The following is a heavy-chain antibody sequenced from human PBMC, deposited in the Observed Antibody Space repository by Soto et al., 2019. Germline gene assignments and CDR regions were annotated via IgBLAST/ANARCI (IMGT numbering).Heavy chain of an antibody. D-gene: IGHD2-2*01. Sequence: QVQLVQSGAEVKKPGASVKVSCKASGYTFTSYAMHWVRQAPGQRLERMGWINAGNGNTKYSQKFQGRVTITRDTSASTAYMELSSLRSEDTAVYYCARADCSSTSCYVNYFDYWGQGTLVTVSS. J-gene: IGHJ4*02. V-gene: IGHV1-3*01. CDR3: ARADCSSTSCYVNYFDY. CDR2: INAGNGNT. CDR1: GYTFTSYA.